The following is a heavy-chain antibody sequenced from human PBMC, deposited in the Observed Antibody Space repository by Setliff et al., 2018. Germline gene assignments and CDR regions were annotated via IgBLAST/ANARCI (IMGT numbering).Heavy chain of an antibody. CDR1: GYTFTGYY. V-gene: IGHV1-2*06. CDR3: ARGLLWFGDFWSGYYIQGRFDP. CDR2: INPNSGGT. Sequence: ASVKVSCKASGYTFTGYYMHWVRQAPGQGLEWMGRINPNSGGTNYAQKFQGRVTMTRDTSISTAYMELSSLKSDDTAMYYCARGLLWFGDFWSGYYIQGRFDPWGQGTLVTVSS. J-gene: IGHJ5*02. D-gene: IGHD3-3*01.